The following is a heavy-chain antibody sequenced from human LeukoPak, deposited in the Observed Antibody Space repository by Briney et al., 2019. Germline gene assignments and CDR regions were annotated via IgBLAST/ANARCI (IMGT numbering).Heavy chain of an antibody. CDR2: IYSGGST. J-gene: IGHJ4*02. CDR1: GFTVSSNY. V-gene: IGHV3-66*01. CDR3: ARGRKLTYYDSSGYFDY. Sequence: GGSLRLSCAASGFTVSSNYMSWVRQAPGKGLEWVSVIYSGGSTYYADSVKGRFTISRDNSKNTLYLQMNSLRAEDTAVYYCARGRKLTYYDSSGYFDYWGQGTLVTVSS. D-gene: IGHD3-22*01.